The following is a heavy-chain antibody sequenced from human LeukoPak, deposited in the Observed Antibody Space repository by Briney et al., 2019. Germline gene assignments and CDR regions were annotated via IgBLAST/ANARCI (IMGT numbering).Heavy chain of an antibody. CDR2: IYTSGST. J-gene: IGHJ4*02. D-gene: IGHD3-10*01. CDR1: GGSISSGSYY. V-gene: IGHV4-61*02. Sequence: SETLSLTCTVSGGSISSGSYYWSWIRQPAGNGLEWIGRIYTSGSTNYNPSLKSRVTISVDTSKNQFSLKLSSVTAADTAVYYCARDGLLWFGELLAGLSYWGQGTLVTVSS. CDR3: ARDGLLWFGELLAGLSY.